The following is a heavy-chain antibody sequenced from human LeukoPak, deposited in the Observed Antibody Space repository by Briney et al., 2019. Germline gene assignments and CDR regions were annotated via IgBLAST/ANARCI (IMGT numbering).Heavy chain of an antibody. V-gene: IGHV3-13*01. CDR2: IGRAGDT. D-gene: IGHD6-25*01. J-gene: IGHJ6*02. CDR3: ARDPSGRGLDV. Sequence: PGGSLRLSCAASGFTFSTYDMVWVRQPAGKGLEWVSSIGRAGDTHYSDSVRGRFTISRESGKNSLYLQMNSLRAGDTAVYYCARDPSGRGLDVWGQGTTVTVSS. CDR1: GFTFSTYD.